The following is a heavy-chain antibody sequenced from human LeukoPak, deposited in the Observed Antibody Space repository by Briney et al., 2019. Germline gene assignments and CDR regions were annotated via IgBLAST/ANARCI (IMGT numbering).Heavy chain of an antibody. Sequence: ASVKVSCKVSGYTLTELSMHWLRQAPGKGLEWMGGFDPEDGETIYAQKFQGRVTMTEDTSTDTAYMELSSLRSEDTAVYYCATRAPSSSSWYRSSWFDPWGQGTLVTVSS. V-gene: IGHV1-24*01. CDR3: ATRAPSSSSWYRSSWFDP. J-gene: IGHJ5*02. CDR1: GYTLTELS. CDR2: FDPEDGET. D-gene: IGHD6-13*01.